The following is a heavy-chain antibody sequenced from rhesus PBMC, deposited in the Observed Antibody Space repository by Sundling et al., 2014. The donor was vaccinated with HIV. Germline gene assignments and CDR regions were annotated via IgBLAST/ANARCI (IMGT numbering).Heavy chain of an antibody. Sequence: QVILQESGPRLVKPSETLSLTCAVSGYSISSGFGWTWVRQPPGKGLEWIGHIGGTSRTTKYNPSLESRVTVSKDTSKNQFSLKLTSVSAADTAVYYCARDPNTVTDSWGQGILVTVSS. V-gene: IGHV4-127*01. CDR1: GYSISSGFG. CDR2: IGGTSRTT. D-gene: IGHD4-23*01. CDR3: ARDPNTVTDS. J-gene: IGHJ4*01.